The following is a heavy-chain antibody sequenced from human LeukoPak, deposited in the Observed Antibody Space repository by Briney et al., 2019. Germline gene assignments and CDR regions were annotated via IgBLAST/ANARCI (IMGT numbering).Heavy chain of an antibody. Sequence: PGGSLRLSCTSSGFSFGDYAMSWVRQAPGKGLEWVSAISGSGGSTYYADSVKGRFTISRDNSKNTLYLQMNSLRAEGTAVYYCAKGHSFSRYQLLGPGLYWGQGTLVTVSS. CDR3: AKGHSFSRYQLLGPGLY. CDR2: ISGSGGST. V-gene: IGHV3-23*01. CDR1: GFSFGDYA. D-gene: IGHD2-2*01. J-gene: IGHJ4*02.